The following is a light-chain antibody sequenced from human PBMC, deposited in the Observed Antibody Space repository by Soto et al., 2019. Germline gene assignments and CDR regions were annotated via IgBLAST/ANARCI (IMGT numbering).Light chain of an antibody. J-gene: IGKJ2*01. V-gene: IGKV3-20*01. CDR1: QSVSSNY. Sequence: EIVLTQSPGTLSLSPGERATLSCRASQSVSSNYLAWFQQKPGQAPRLLMYSASTKATGIPDRFSGSGSGTDFTLSISRLEPEDFAVYYCQQYDSSPYTFGQGTKLEIK. CDR3: QQYDSSPYT. CDR2: SAS.